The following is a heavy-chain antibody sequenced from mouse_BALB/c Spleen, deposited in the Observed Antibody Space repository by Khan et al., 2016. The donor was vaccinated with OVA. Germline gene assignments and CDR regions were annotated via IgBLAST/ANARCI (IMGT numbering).Heavy chain of an antibody. Sequence: QVQLQQSGAELMKPGASVKISCKATGYTFSSYWIEWVKQRPGHGLEWIGEILPGSGSSKYNEKFKGKATFTADTSSNTAYMQFSSLTSEESAVYYCASRRMGTMNYWGQGTLVTVSS. CDR1: GYTFSSYW. CDR3: ASRRMGTMNY. J-gene: IGHJ4*01. CDR2: ILPGSGSS. V-gene: IGHV1-9*01. D-gene: IGHD2-3*01.